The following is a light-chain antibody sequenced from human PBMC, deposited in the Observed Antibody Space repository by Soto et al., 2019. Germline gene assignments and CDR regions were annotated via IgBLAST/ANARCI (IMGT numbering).Light chain of an antibody. CDR1: QSISNH. V-gene: IGKV1-39*01. J-gene: IGKJ1*01. CDR2: AAS. Sequence: QSPSSLSASVEDRVIITCRASQSISNHLNWYQQKPGKAPKLLIFAASSLQSGVPSRFSGSRSGPDFTLTISSLQPEDFATYYCQQSYSSPPTFGQGTKVDI. CDR3: QQSYSSPPT.